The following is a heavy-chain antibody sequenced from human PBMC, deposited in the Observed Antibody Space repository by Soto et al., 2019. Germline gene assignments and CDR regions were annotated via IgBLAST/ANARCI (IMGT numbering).Heavy chain of an antibody. CDR1: GFTFSSYE. CDR2: ISSSGSTI. CDR3: ARDHYDSSGYYLLDAFDI. V-gene: IGHV3-48*03. D-gene: IGHD3-22*01. J-gene: IGHJ3*02. Sequence: GGSLRLSCAASGFTFSSYEMNWVRQAPGKGLEWVSYISSSGSTIYYADSVKGRFTISRDNAKNSLYLQMNSLRAEDTAVYYCARDHYDSSGYYLLDAFDIWGQGPM.